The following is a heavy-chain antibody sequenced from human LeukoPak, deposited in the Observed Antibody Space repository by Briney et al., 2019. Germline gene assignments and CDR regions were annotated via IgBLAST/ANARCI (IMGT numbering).Heavy chain of an antibody. J-gene: IGHJ1*01. CDR2: INPSGGGT. CDR1: GYTFTTYY. CDR3: AREADCGGDCYMPVRHFQY. D-gene: IGHD2-21*02. Sequence: ASVKVSCKASGYTFTTYYIHWVRQAPGQGLEWMGIINPSGGGTSYAQTFQGRVTMTRDTSTSTLYMELSSLRSEDTAVYYCAREADCGGDCYMPVRHFQYWGQGTLVTVSS. V-gene: IGHV1-46*01.